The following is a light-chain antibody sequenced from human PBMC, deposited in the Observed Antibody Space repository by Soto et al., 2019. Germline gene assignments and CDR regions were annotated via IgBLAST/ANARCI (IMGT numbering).Light chain of an antibody. J-gene: IGKJ4*01. Sequence: ENVLTQSPGTLSLSPGERATLSCRASQSVTSSYFAWYQQRPGQAPSLLIYATSSRATGIPDRFSGSGSGTDFTLTISRLEPEDFALYYCQQYDSSHLTFGGGTKVEIK. V-gene: IGKV3-20*01. CDR3: QQYDSSHLT. CDR1: QSVTSSY. CDR2: ATS.